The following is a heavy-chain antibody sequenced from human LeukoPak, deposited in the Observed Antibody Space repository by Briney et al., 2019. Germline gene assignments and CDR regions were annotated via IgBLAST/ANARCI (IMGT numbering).Heavy chain of an antibody. CDR2: VLDSGYST. CDR1: GFTFSSYA. D-gene: IGHD3-16*01. Sequence: GGSLKLSCAASGFTFSSYAMSWVRQAPGKGLEWVSGVLDSGYSTYYANSVKGRFTISRDNSNNTLYLQMNSLRAEDTAVYYCAKLGGHPLHNYYVGVWGKGTTVAVSS. CDR3: AKLGGHPLHNYYVGV. V-gene: IGHV3-23*01. J-gene: IGHJ6*03.